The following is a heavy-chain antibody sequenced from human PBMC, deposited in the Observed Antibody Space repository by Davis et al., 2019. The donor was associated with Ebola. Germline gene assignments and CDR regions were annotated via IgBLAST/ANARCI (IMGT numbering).Heavy chain of an antibody. V-gene: IGHV3-23*01. D-gene: IGHD6-6*01. CDR2: ISNGGTST. CDR3: AKAPSIAVRPFDY. Sequence: PGGSLRLSCEASGFTFSSYAMSWVRQAPGKGLEWVSTISNGGTSTYYADSVKGRFTISRDNSENTLYLQTNSLRAEDTAVYYCAKAPSIAVRPFDYWGQGTLVTVSS. CDR1: GFTFSSYA. J-gene: IGHJ4*02.